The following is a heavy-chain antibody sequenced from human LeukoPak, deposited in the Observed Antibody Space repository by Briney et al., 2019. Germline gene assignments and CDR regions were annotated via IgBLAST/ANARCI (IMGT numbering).Heavy chain of an antibody. V-gene: IGHV3-9*01. J-gene: IGHJ4*02. CDR3: ARELYDYVWGSYRPPFGD. D-gene: IGHD3-16*02. CDR1: GFTFDDYA. CDR2: ISWNSGSI. Sequence: PGGSLRLSCAASGFTFDDYAMHWVRQAPGKGLEWVSGISWNSGSIGYADSVKGRFTISRDNAKNSLYLQMNSLRAEDTAVYYCARELYDYVWGSYRPPFGDWGQGTLVTVSS.